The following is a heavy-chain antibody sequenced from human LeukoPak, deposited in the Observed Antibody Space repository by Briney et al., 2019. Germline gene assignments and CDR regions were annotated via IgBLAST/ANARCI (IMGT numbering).Heavy chain of an antibody. CDR3: AKMWSDSRFQRVADH. CDR2: VYYSGTK. CDR1: GGSVINGDSY. D-gene: IGHD2-21*01. Sequence: SETLSLTCTVSGGSVINGDSYWGWFRQFPGGGLEWIGTVYYSGTKHYKPSLESRVYISVDTSKNQFALELSSVTAADTAVYFCAKMWSDSRFQRVADHWGQGTLVTISS. V-gene: IGHV4-39*01. J-gene: IGHJ4*02.